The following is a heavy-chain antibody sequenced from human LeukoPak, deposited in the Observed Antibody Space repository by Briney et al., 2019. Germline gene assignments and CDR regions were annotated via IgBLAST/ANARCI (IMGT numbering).Heavy chain of an antibody. CDR3: ARLFNFYGSGTYYPFDS. V-gene: IGHV3-20*04. Sequence: GGPLRLSCAASGSTFPDYGMSWVRLAPGKGLEWVSGVDLNGGSTHYADSVKGRFTISRDNAKNSLYLQMNTLRAEDTALYYCARLFNFYGSGTYYPFDSWGQGALVTVSS. J-gene: IGHJ4*02. D-gene: IGHD3-10*01. CDR1: GSTFPDYG. CDR2: VDLNGGST.